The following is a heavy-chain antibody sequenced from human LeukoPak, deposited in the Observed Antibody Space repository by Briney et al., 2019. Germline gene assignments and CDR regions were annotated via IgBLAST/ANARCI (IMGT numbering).Heavy chain of an antibody. D-gene: IGHD6-13*01. CDR1: GFTFTSSA. CDR2: IVVGSGNT. V-gene: IGHV1-58*02. J-gene: IGHJ4*02. Sequence: SVKVSCKASGFTFTSSAMQWVRQARGQRLEWIGWIVVGSGNTNYAQKFQERVTITRDMSTSTAYMELSSLRSEDTAMYYCAAGAAAGTMGDYWGQGTLVTVSS. CDR3: AAGAAAGTMGDY.